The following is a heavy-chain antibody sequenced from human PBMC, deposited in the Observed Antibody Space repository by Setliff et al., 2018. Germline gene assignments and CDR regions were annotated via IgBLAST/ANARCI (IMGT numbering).Heavy chain of an antibody. J-gene: IGHJ3*02. CDR3: ARGGDSGSYFLANHDAFDI. CDR1: GGSISSSSYY. CDR2: IHYSGST. Sequence: SETLSRTCTVSGGSISSSSYYWGWIRQPPGKGLEWIGGIHYSGSTYYNPSLKSRVTISIDTSKNQFSLKLSSVTAADTAVYYCARGGDSGSYFLANHDAFDIWGQGTRVTVSS. D-gene: IGHD1-26*01. V-gene: IGHV4-39*07.